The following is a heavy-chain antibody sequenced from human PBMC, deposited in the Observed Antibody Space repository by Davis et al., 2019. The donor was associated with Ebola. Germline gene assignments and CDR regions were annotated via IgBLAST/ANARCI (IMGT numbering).Heavy chain of an antibody. V-gene: IGHV3-48*04. D-gene: IGHD6-13*01. Sequence: PGGSLRLSCAASGFTFSSYSMNWVRQAPGKGLEWVSYISSSSSTIYYADSVKGRFTISRDNAKNSLYLQMNSLRAEDTAVYYCAREDSSSWYYYYYGMDVWGQGTTVTVSS. J-gene: IGHJ6*02. CDR2: ISSSSSTI. CDR3: AREDSSSWYYYYYGMDV. CDR1: GFTFSSYS.